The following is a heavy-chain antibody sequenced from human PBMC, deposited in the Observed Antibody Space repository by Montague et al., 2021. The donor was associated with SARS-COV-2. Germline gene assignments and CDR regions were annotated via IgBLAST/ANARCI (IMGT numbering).Heavy chain of an antibody. CDR2: IKQDGSEK. J-gene: IGHJ4*02. CDR1: GFSFSSYW. V-gene: IGHV3-7*01. Sequence: SLRLSCPASGFSFSSYWMSWVRQAPGKGLEWVAHIKQDGSEKYYVDSVKGRFTISRDNAKHSLYLQMSSLRAEDTAVYYCARVPSSSWYFEYWGQGTLVTVSS. D-gene: IGHD6-13*01. CDR3: ARVPSSSWYFEY.